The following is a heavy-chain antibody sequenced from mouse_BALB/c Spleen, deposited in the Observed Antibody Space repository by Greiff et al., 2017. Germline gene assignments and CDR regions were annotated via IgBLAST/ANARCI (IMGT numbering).Heavy chain of an antibody. J-gene: IGHJ4*01. CDR3: ARHYGNYGDYAMDY. CDR1: GFTFSSYT. Sequence: EVKLQESGGGLVQPGGSLKLSCAASGFTFSSYTMSWVRQTPEKRLEWVAYISNGGGSTYFPDTVKGRFTISRDNAKNTLYLQMSSLKSEDTAMYYCARHYGNYGDYAMDYWGQGTSVTVSS. V-gene: IGHV5-12-2*01. CDR2: ISNGGGST. D-gene: IGHD2-1*01.